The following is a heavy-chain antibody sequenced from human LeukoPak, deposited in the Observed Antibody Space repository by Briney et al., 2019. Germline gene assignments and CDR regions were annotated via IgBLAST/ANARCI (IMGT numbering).Heavy chain of an antibody. CDR3: AREHCSSTSCYSGT. V-gene: IGHV4-31*03. CDR1: GGSISSDGYY. Sequence: SETLFLTCTVSGGSISSDGYYWSWIRQHPGKGLEWIGYIYYSGSTYYNPSLKSRVTISVDTSKNQFSLKLSSVTAADTAVYYCAREHCSSTSCYSGTWGQGTLVTVSS. CDR2: IYYSGST. D-gene: IGHD2-2*01. J-gene: IGHJ4*02.